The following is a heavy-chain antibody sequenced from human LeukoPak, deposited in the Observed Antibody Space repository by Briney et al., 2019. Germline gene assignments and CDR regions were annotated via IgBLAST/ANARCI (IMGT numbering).Heavy chain of an antibody. CDR1: GFTFSSYW. CDR2: INSDGSST. CDR3: AILRGLDYFDY. Sequence: GGSLRLSCVASGFTFSSYWMHWVRPAPGKGLVWVSRINSDGSSTSYADSVKGRVTISRDNAKNTLYLQMNSLRAEDTAVYYCAILRGLDYFDYWGQGTLVTVSS. V-gene: IGHV3-74*01. D-gene: IGHD6-19*01. J-gene: IGHJ4*02.